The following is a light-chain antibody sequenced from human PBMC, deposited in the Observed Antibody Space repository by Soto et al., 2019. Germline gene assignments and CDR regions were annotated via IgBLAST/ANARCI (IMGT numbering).Light chain of an antibody. CDR1: QSLIHSDGNTY. CDR2: ELS. V-gene: IGKV2-30*02. J-gene: IGKJ1*01. Sequence: DVVMTQSPLSLPVTLGQPASISCRSSQSLIHSDGNTYLSWFQQRPGQSPRRLIYELSDRDSGVPDRLTGSGSGTDFTLKISRVEAEDVGVYYCMQGTHWPWTFGKGTEVEIK. CDR3: MQGTHWPWT.